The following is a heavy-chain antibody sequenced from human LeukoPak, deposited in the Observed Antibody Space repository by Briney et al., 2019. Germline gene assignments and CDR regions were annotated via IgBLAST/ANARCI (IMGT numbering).Heavy chain of an antibody. CDR2: ISYDGSNK. CDR3: AKDSGPGSLTTVYYYGMDV. V-gene: IGHV3-30*18. CDR1: GFTFSSYG. J-gene: IGHJ6*02. D-gene: IGHD4-11*01. Sequence: PGGSLRLSCAASGFTFSSYGMHWVRQAPGKGLEWVAVISYDGSNKYYADSVKGRFTISRDNSKNTLYLQMNSLRAEGTAVYYCAKDSGPGSLTTVYYYGMDVWGQGTTVTVSS.